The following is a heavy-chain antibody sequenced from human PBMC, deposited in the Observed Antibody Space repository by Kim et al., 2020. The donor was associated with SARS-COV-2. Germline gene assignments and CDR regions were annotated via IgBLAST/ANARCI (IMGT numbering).Heavy chain of an antibody. Sequence: SETLSLTCTVSGGSVSSGSYYWSWIRQPPGKGLEWIGYIYYSGSTNYNPSLKSRVTISVDTSKNQFSLKLSSVTAADTAVYYCARDGSGWGYYYYYGMDVWGQGTTVTVSS. D-gene: IGHD6-19*01. CDR2: IYYSGST. CDR1: GGSVSSGSYY. V-gene: IGHV4-61*01. J-gene: IGHJ6*02. CDR3: ARDGSGWGYYYYYGMDV.